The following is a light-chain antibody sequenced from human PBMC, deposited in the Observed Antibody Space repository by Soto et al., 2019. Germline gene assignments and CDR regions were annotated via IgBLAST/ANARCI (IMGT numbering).Light chain of an antibody. J-gene: IGKJ4*01. CDR3: QHYNNWLGT. CDR1: QSVSSD. CDR2: DIF. V-gene: IGKV3D-15*01. Sequence: EIVMTQSPATLSVSPGDVATLSCRASQSVSSDLAWYQQKPGQTPRLVIYDIFTRATGVPTRISGSGSGTDFTLTISRLEPEDFAVYYCQHYNNWLGTFGGGTKVDIK.